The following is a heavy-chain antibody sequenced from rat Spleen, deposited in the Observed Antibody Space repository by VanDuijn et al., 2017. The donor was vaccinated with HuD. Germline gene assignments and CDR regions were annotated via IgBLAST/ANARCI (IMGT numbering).Heavy chain of an antibody. J-gene: IGHJ4*01. CDR3: ARAALDY. D-gene: IGHD1-2*01. Sequence: QVQLKESGPGLVQPSQTLSLTCTVSGFSLTGNNVHWVRQPPGKGLEWIAAISSGGNTYYNSALKSRLSVSRDTSKSQVFFKMNSLQTEDTATYFCARAALDYWGQGASVTVSS. V-gene: IGHV2-6*01. CDR2: ISSGGNT. CDR1: GFSLTGNN.